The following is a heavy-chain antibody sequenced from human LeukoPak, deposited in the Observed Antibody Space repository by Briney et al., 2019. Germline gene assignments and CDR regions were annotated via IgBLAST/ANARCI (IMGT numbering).Heavy chain of an antibody. V-gene: IGHV3-23*01. CDR2: ISGSGHIT. Sequence: LASETLSLTCTVPGGSISSYYWSWIRQPAGKGLEWVSAISGSGHITYYADSVKGRFTISRDNSKNTLYLQMNSLRAEDTAVYYCAKGGQQWLVQVDFDYWGQGTLVTVSS. D-gene: IGHD6-19*01. CDR1: GGSISSYY. CDR3: AKGGQQWLVQVDFDY. J-gene: IGHJ4*02.